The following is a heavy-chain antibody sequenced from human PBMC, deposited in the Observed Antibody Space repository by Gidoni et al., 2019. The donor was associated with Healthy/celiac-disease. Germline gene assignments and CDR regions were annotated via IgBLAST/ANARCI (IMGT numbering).Heavy chain of an antibody. D-gene: IGHD3-10*01. J-gene: IGHJ6*02. Sequence: EVQLVESGGGLVQPGGSLRLSCAASGFTVSSNYMSWVRQAPGKGLEWVSVIYSGGSTYYADSVKGRFTISRDNSKNTLYLQMNSLRAEDTAVYYCARDRYAVRGVRSYGMDVWGQGTTVTVSS. CDR1: GFTVSSNY. V-gene: IGHV3-66*01. CDR3: ARDRYAVRGVRSYGMDV. CDR2: IYSGGST.